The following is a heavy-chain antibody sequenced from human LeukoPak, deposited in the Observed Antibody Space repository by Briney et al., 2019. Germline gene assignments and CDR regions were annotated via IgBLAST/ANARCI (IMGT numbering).Heavy chain of an antibody. CDR3: ARERAAAGMVY. Sequence: GRSLRLSCAASGFTFSSYGMHWVRQAPGKGLEWVAVIWYDGSNKYYADSVKGRFTISRDNSKNTLYLQMNSLRAEDTAVYYCARERAAAGMVYWGQGTLVTVSS. J-gene: IGHJ4*02. D-gene: IGHD6-13*01. CDR1: GFTFSSYG. CDR2: IWYDGSNK. V-gene: IGHV3-33*01.